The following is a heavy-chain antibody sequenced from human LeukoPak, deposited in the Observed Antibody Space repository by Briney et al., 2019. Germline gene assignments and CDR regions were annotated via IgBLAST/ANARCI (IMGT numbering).Heavy chain of an antibody. V-gene: IGHV1-2*02. D-gene: IGHD6-19*01. CDR3: ARDIAVAGPYYFDY. Sequence: GASVKVSCKASGYTFTGYYMHWVRQAPGQGLEWMGWINPNSGGTNYAQKFQGRVIMTRDTSISTAYMELSRLRSDDTAVYYCARDIAVAGPYYFDYWGQGTLVTVSS. J-gene: IGHJ4*02. CDR1: GYTFTGYY. CDR2: INPNSGGT.